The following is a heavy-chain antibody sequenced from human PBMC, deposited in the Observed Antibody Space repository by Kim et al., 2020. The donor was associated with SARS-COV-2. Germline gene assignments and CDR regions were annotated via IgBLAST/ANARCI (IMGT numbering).Heavy chain of an antibody. CDR3: ARAPLISSGWYVWFDP. D-gene: IGHD6-19*01. J-gene: IGHJ5*02. CDR2: IYYSGST. Sequence: SETLSLTCTVSGGSISSGGYYWSWIRQHPGKGLEWIGYIYYSGSTYYNPSLKSRVTISVDTSKNQFSLKLSSVTAADTAVYYCARAPLISSGWYVWFDPWGQGTLVTVSS. V-gene: IGHV4-31*03. CDR1: GGSISSGGYY.